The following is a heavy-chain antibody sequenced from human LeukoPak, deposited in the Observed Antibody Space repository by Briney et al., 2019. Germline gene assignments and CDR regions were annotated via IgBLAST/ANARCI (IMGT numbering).Heavy chain of an antibody. D-gene: IGHD4-17*01. CDR1: GFTFSNYG. CDR3: AKNYGDYEEVGDY. J-gene: IGHJ4*02. Sequence: GGSLRLSCAASGFTFSNYGMHWVRQAPGKGLEWVAVIWYDGSNKYYADSVKGRFTISRDNSKNTLYLQMNSLRAEDTAVYYCAKNYGDYEEVGDYWGQGTLSPSPQ. V-gene: IGHV3-33*06. CDR2: IWYDGSNK.